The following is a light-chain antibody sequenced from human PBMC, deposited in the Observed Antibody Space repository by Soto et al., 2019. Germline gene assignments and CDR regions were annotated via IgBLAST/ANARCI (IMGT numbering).Light chain of an antibody. Sequence: QSVLTQPPSPSGSPGQSVPISCPGTRSFFGCYSFVAWFQLHPGKAPKLLIYEVSKRPSGVLDRFSGSKFGNTASLTFFGLQAEDEADYYCISYAGSNNYVFGTGTKVTVL. CDR3: ISYAGSNNYV. CDR1: RSFFGCYSF. CDR2: EVS. J-gene: IGLJ1*01. V-gene: IGLV2-8*01.